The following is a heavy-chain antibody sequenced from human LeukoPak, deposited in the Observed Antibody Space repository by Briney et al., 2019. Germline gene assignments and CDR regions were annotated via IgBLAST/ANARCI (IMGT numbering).Heavy chain of an antibody. D-gene: IGHD3-22*01. CDR1: GFTVSSNY. J-gene: IGHJ4*02. Sequence: GGSLRLSCAVSGFTVSSNYMSWVRQAPGKGLEWVSVIYSGDRTNYADSVKGRFTISRDNSKNTLYLQMSSLRVEDTAVYYCASGSTSSGYRLAYWGQGTLVTVSS. CDR2: IYSGDRT. CDR3: ASGSTSSGYRLAY. V-gene: IGHV3-53*01.